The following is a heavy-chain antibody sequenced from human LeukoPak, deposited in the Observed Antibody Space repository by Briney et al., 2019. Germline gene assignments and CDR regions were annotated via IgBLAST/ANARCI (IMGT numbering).Heavy chain of an antibody. D-gene: IGHD3-10*01. Sequence: PGRSLRLSCAASGFTFSSYAMSWVRQAPGKGLEWVSAISGSGGSTYYADSVKGRFTISRDNAKNSLYLQMNSLRAEDTAVYYCASLIIGLFRAFDIWGQGTMVTVSS. CDR3: ASLIIGLFRAFDI. CDR1: GFTFSSYA. V-gene: IGHV3-23*01. J-gene: IGHJ3*02. CDR2: ISGSGGST.